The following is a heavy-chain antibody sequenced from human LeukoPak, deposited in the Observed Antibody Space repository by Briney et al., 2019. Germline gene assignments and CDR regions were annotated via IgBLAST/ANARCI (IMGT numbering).Heavy chain of an antibody. Sequence: SETLSLTCSVSGYFISSGYHWGWIRQSPGKGLEWIGSVYHTGSTYYNPSLKSRVIVSADLSENQVSLTLNSVTAADTAVYFCVAGIPVADTYWGQGALVIVSS. CDR1: GYFISSGYH. CDR3: VAGIPVADTY. J-gene: IGHJ4*02. V-gene: IGHV4-38-2*02. D-gene: IGHD6-19*01. CDR2: VYHTGST.